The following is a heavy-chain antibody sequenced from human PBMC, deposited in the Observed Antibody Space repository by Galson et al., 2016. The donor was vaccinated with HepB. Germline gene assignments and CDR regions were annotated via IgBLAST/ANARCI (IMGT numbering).Heavy chain of an antibody. D-gene: IGHD3-10*01. CDR3: ARDYGSGSYVDY. Sequence: GAEVKKAGESLKISCKGSGYSFTSSWIGWVRQMPGKGLEWMGIIYPGDYDTRYSPSFQGQVTIYSEKSISTAYLQWSSLKASDTAMYYCARDYGSGSYVDYWGQGTLVTVSS. CDR2: IYPGDYDT. CDR1: GYSFTSSW. J-gene: IGHJ4*02. V-gene: IGHV5-51*01.